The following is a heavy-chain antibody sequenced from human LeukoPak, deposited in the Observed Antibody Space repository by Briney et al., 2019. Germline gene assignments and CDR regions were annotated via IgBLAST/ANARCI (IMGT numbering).Heavy chain of an antibody. J-gene: IGHJ4*02. CDR2: INHSGSI. Sequence: KPSETLSLTCTVSGGSVSSRSHYWGWIRQPPGKGLEWIGEINHSGSINQNPSLKSRLTISVDTSKNQFSLKLTSVTAADTAVYYCARESGADDYWAQGTLVTVSS. V-gene: IGHV4-39*07. CDR1: GGSVSSRSHY. CDR3: ARESGADDY.